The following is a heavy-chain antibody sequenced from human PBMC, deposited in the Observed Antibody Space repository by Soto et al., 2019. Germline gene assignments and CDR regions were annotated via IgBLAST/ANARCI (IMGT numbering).Heavy chain of an antibody. D-gene: IGHD3-22*01. J-gene: IGHJ4*01. CDR2: INPSGGST. CDR1: GYRFARYF. Sequence: ASGKVSCEASGYRFARYFMYSVPQAPGQGLEWMGIINPSGGSTSYAQKFQGRVTMTRDTSTSTVYMELSSLRSKDTAVYYCARGAGYYDSSGYYSYWG. V-gene: IGHV1-46*03. CDR3: ARGAGYYDSSGYYSY.